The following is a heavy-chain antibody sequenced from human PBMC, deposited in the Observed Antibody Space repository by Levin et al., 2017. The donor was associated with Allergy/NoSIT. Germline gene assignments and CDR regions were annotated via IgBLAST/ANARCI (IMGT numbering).Heavy chain of an antibody. V-gene: IGHV1-46*01. D-gene: IGHD3-16*01. J-gene: IGHJ2*01. CDR2: INPSGGST. CDR3: ATLLGDYVWGSLGNFDR. Sequence: PGASVKVSCKASGYTFTSYYMHWVRQAPGQGLEWMGIINPSGGSTSYAQKFQGRVTMTRDTSTSTVYMELSSLRSEDTAVYYCATLLGDYVWGSLGNFDRWGRGTLVTVSS. CDR1: GYTFTSYY.